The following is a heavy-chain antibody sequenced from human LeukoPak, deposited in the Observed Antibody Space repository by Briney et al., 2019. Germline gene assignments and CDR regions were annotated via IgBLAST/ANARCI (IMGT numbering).Heavy chain of an antibody. D-gene: IGHD3-3*01. CDR3: ARGGGRITIFGVVITSGFDY. J-gene: IGHJ4*02. Sequence: SSETLSLTCAVSGYSISSGYYWGWVRQPPGKGLEWIGSMYHSGSTYYNPSLKSRVTISLDTSKNQFSLKLSSVTAADTAVYYCARGGGRITIFGVVITSGFDYWGQGTLVTVSS. V-gene: IGHV4-38-2*01. CDR1: GYSISSGYY. CDR2: MYHSGST.